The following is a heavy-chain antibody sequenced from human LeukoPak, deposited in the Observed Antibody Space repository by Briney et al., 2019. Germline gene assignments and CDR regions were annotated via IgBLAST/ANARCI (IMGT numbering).Heavy chain of an antibody. CDR1: GFTISSYW. D-gene: IGHD4-23*01. Sequence: GSLRLSCAASGFTISSYWMHWVRQVPGKGLVWVARIGTDGSGTTYAGYVQGRFTISRDNAKNTLFLQMNSLRAEDTAVYYCARDKYGGNSNAFDIWGQGTLVTVSS. CDR2: IGTDGSGT. J-gene: IGHJ3*02. V-gene: IGHV3-74*01. CDR3: ARDKYGGNSNAFDI.